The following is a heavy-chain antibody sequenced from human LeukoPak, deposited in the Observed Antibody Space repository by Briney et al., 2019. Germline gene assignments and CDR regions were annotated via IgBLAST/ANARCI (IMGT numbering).Heavy chain of an antibody. CDR1: GGSFGGYY. CDR2: INHSGST. D-gene: IGHD3-3*01. CDR3: ARVVYDFWSGYRLAAFDI. J-gene: IGHJ3*02. V-gene: IGHV4-34*01. Sequence: SETLSLTCAVYGGSFGGYYWSWIRQPPGKGLEWIGEINHSGSTNYNPSLKSRVTISVDTSKNQFSLKLSSVTAADTAVYYCARVVYDFWSGYRLAAFDIWGQGTMVTVSS.